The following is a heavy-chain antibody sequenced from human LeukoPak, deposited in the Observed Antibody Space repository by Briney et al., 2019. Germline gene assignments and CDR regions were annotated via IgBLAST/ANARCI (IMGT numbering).Heavy chain of an antibody. CDR1: GFTVSNNY. D-gene: IGHD2-21*02. CDR3: ARDCGGDCYGAFDL. J-gene: IGHJ3*01. V-gene: IGHV3-53*01. Sequence: GGSLRLSCAASGFTVSNNYMSWVRQAPGKGLEWVSVIYSGGSTYYADFVKGRFTISRDNSKNTLYLQMNSLRAEDTAVYYCARDCGGDCYGAFDLWGQGTMVTVSS. CDR2: IYSGGST.